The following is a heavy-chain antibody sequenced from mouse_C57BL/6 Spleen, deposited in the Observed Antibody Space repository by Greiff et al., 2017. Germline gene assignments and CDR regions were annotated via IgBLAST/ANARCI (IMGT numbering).Heavy chain of an antibody. J-gene: IGHJ1*03. V-gene: IGHV5-17*01. D-gene: IGHD1-1*01. CDR3: ARGGYGSSPYWYFDV. Sequence: EVKVVESGGGLVKPGGSLKLSCAASGFTFSDYGMHWVRQAPEKGLEWVAYISSGSSTIYYADTVKGRFTISRDNAKNTLFLQMTSLRSEDTAMYYCARGGYGSSPYWYFDVWGTGTTVTVSS. CDR1: GFTFSDYG. CDR2: ISSGSSTI.